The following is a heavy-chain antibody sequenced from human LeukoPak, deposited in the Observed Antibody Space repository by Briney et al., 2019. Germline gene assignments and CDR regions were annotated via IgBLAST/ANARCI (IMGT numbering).Heavy chain of an antibody. D-gene: IGHD6-13*01. CDR3: ARTRKQQPDLSSGPPYYYMDV. Sequence: SQTLSLTCTVSDDSISSGSYYWSWIRQPAGKGLEWIGRIYTRGSTTYNPSLKSRVTMSLDTSKKQFSLNLNSVTAADTAVYYCARTRKQQPDLSSGPPYYYMDVWGKGTTVTVSS. CDR2: IYTRGST. CDR1: DDSISSGSYY. J-gene: IGHJ6*03. V-gene: IGHV4-61*02.